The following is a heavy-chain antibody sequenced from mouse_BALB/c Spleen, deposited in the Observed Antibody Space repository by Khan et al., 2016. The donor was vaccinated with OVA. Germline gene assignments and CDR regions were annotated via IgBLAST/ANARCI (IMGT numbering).Heavy chain of an antibody. V-gene: IGHV1-7*01. Sequence: QVQLKQSGAELAKPGASVKMSCKASGYTFINYWILWVKQRPGQGLEWIGYINPSTGYTEYNQNFKDKATLTADKSSSTAYMQLSSLTSEDSAVDYCARRGLRWDFDYGGQGTTLTGSS. CDR2: INPSTGYT. CDR1: GYTFINYW. J-gene: IGHJ2*01. D-gene: IGHD1-1*01. CDR3: ARRGLRWDFDY.